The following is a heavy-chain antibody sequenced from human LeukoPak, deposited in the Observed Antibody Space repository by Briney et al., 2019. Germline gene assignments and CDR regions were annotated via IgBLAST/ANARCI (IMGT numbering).Heavy chain of an antibody. CDR1: GYTLTELS. Sequence: ASVKVSCKVSGYTLTELSMHWVRQAPGKGLERRGGFDPEDGETIYAQKFQGRVTMTEDTSTDTAYMELSSLRSEDTAVYYCATGIMITFGGVIAYDYWGQGTLVTVSS. CDR3: ATGIMITFGGVIAYDY. V-gene: IGHV1-24*01. D-gene: IGHD3-16*02. CDR2: FDPEDGET. J-gene: IGHJ4*02.